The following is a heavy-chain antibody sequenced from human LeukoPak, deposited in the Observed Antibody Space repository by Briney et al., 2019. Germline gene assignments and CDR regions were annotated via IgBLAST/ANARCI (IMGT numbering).Heavy chain of an antibody. CDR3: ARDNGWYESWYFDL. CDR1: GFNVSRIY. V-gene: IGHV3-53*01. Sequence: RSGGSLRLSCAVSGFNVSRIYMSWVRQAPGMGLEWISLLYPDGLTYYADSVKGRFTISRDGSQNTVYLEMHSLRAEDTAVYYCARDNGWYESWYFDLWGRGTLVTVSS. D-gene: IGHD6-19*01. J-gene: IGHJ2*01. CDR2: LYPDGLT.